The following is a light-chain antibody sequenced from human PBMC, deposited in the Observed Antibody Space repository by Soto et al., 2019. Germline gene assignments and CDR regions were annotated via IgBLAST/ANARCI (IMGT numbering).Light chain of an antibody. Sequence: EIFLTQSPGTLSLSRWEIATLSWRASQSVSSSYLAWYQQKPGQAPRLLIYDASSRATGIPDRFSGSGSGTDFTLTISRLEPEDFAVYYCQQYGSSRTFGQGTKVDIK. CDR2: DAS. CDR1: QSVSSSY. CDR3: QQYGSSRT. J-gene: IGKJ1*01. V-gene: IGKV3-20*01.